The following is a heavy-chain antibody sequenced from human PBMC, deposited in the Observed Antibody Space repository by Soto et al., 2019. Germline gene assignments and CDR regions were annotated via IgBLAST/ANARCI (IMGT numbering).Heavy chain of an antibody. CDR1: GGTFSSYA. Sequence: QVQLVQSGAEVKKPGSSVKVSCKASGGTFSSYAVSWVRQAPGQGLEWMGVIIPILATPKYAHKFQGRVTITADESTTTAYMELSSLRPDDTAVYYCARESSSPNYYFYGMDVWGHGTTVIVSS. V-gene: IGHV1-69*01. CDR3: ARESSSPNYYFYGMDV. J-gene: IGHJ6*02. D-gene: IGHD2-2*01. CDR2: IIPILATP.